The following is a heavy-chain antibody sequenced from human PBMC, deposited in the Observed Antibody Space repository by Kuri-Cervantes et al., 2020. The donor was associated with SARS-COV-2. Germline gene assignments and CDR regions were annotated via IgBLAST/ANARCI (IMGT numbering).Heavy chain of an antibody. CDR2: ISSSSSYI. CDR1: GFTFAVYA. J-gene: IGHJ4*02. D-gene: IGHD7-27*01. Sequence: GGSLRLSCAASGFTFAVYAMSWVRQAPGKGLEWVSSISSSSSYIYYADSVKGRFTISRDNAKNSLYLQMNSLRAEDTAVYYCARDPDWGGNYWGQGTLVTCSS. V-gene: IGHV3-21*01. CDR3: ARDPDWGGNY.